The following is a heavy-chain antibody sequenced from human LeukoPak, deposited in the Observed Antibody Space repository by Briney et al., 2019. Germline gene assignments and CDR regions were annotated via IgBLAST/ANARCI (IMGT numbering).Heavy chain of an antibody. D-gene: IGHD5-12*01. CDR3: AKGRGAENGYDYLFDY. CDR1: GFIFSDYT. Sequence: AGKSLRLSCAGPGFIFSDYTMHWVRQAPGKGLEWMALISYDRDITHYADSVKGRFTISRDHSKNTLYLQMNSLRTADTAVYYCAKGRGAENGYDYLFDYWGQGTLVTVSS. V-gene: IGHV3-30*18. CDR2: ISYDRDIT. J-gene: IGHJ4*02.